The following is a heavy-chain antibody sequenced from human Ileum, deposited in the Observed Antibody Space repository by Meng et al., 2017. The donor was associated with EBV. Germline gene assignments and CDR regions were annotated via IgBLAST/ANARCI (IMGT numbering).Heavy chain of an antibody. CDR1: GGFFSGYY. D-gene: IGHD3-22*01. V-gene: IGHV4-34*02. J-gene: IGHJ5*02. CDR2: INHSGSA. CDR3: AREARSSGYHPGIGP. Sequence: HVHPQPGGRGLFKPSETLSLPCAVYGGFFSGYYWSWIRQSPGKGLEWIGEINHSGSANYNPSLKSRVTISVDTSKNQFSLKLTSVTAADTAVYYCAREARSSGYHPGIGPWGQGTLVTVSS.